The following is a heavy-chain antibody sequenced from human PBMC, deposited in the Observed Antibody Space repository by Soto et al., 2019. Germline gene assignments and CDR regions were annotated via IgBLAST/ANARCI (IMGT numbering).Heavy chain of an antibody. CDR3: ASGHYGITIFGVVIEYYFDY. D-gene: IGHD3-3*01. V-gene: IGHV4-34*01. Sequence: SESLSLTCAVYGGSFSGYYWSWIRQPPGKGLEWIGEINHSGSTNYNPSLKSRVTISVDTSKNQFSLKLSSVTAADTAVYYCASGHYGITIFGVVIEYYFDYWGQGTLVTVSS. CDR1: GGSFSGYY. J-gene: IGHJ4*02. CDR2: INHSGST.